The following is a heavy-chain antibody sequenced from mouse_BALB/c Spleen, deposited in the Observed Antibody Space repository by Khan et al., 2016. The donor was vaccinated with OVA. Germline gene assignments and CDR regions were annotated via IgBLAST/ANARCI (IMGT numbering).Heavy chain of an antibody. J-gene: IGHJ4*01. CDR1: GFSLTNYG. CDR2: IWSDGST. V-gene: IGHV2-6-1*01. CDR3: ARQPYYHYNIMDY. Sequence: QVQLKESGPGLVAPSQSLSITCTISGFSLTNYGVHWVRQPPGKGLEWLVVIWSDGSTTYNSALKSRLTISKDISKSQVFLKMNSLQTDDTAMYSCARQPYYHYNIMDYWGQGTSVTVSS. D-gene: IGHD2-10*01.